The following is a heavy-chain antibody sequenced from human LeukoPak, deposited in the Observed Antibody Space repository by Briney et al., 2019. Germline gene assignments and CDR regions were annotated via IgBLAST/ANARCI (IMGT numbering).Heavy chain of an antibody. CDR3: ARHTISDY. CDR1: GYSFSSYW. J-gene: IGHJ4*02. CDR2: IDPSDSYT. Sequence: GESLKISCKGSGYSFSSYWINWVRQLPGKGLEWMGRIDPSDSYTNYNPSFQGHVTISADKSISTAYLQWSSLMASDTAMYYCARHTISDYWGQGTQVTVSS. D-gene: IGHD3-10*01. V-gene: IGHV5-10-1*01.